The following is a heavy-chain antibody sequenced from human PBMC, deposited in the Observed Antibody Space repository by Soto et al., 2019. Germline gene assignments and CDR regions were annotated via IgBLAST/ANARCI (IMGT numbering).Heavy chain of an antibody. CDR3: ARGGYCSSTSCYREGSWLDV. V-gene: IGHV1-8*01. CDR2: MNPNSGNT. CDR1: GYTFTSYD. J-gene: IGHJ6*04. D-gene: IGHD2-2*02. Sequence: GASVKVSCKASGYTFTSYDINWVRQATGQGLEWMGWMNPNSGNTGYAQKFQGRVTMTRNTSISTAYMELSSLRSEDTAVYYCARGGYCSSTSCYREGSWLDVWGKGTTVTVSS.